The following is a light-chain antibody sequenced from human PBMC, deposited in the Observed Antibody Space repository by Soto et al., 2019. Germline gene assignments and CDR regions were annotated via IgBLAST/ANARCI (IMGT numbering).Light chain of an antibody. CDR3: QQYQNLWT. J-gene: IGKJ1*01. CDR1: QSVSSSY. Sequence: EIVLTQSPGTLSLSPGERATLSCRASQSVSSSYLAWYQQTPGQAPRLLIYGASARATGIPDRFSGGGSGAEYTLTISSLQSEDFAIYYCQQYQNLWTFGQGTKVDIK. V-gene: IGKV3-20*01. CDR2: GAS.